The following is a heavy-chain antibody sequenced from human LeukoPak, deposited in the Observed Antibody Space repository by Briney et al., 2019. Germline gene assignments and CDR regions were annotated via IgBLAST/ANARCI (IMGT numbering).Heavy chain of an antibody. J-gene: IGHJ6*03. CDR3: ASNTPHYYYYYYMDV. CDR2: IYTSGST. V-gene: IGHV4-4*08. Sequence: SETLSLTCTVSGGSISSYYWSWIRQPPGKGLEWIGRIYTSGSTNYNPSLKSRVTISVDTSKNQFSLKLSSVTAADTAVYYCASNTPHYYYYYYMDVWGKGTTVTVSS. CDR1: GGSISSYY.